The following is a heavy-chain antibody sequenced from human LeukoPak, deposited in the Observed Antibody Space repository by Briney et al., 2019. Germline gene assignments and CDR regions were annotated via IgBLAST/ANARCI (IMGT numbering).Heavy chain of an antibody. CDR2: MNSDGSTT. Sequence: PEGSLRLSCAASGFTFSTTWLHWVRQTPGEGLVWVSRMNSDGSTTNYADSVKGRFTISRDNAKSTLYLQMNNLRVEDTAVYYCATAGNYRFDNWGQGTLVTVSP. CDR3: ATAGNYRFDN. V-gene: IGHV3-74*01. CDR1: GFTFSTTW. D-gene: IGHD1-7*01. J-gene: IGHJ4*02.